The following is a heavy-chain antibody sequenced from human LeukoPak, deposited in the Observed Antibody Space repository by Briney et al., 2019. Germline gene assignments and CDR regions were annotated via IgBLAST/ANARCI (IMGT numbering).Heavy chain of an antibody. Sequence: GGSLRLSCAASGFTFSDYWMIWVRQAPGKGLEWVADIKQDGSEKYYVDSVKGRFTISRDNAKNSLYLQMNSLRAEDTAVYYCVRDYYDSSGCYRGGYWGQGTLVTVSS. J-gene: IGHJ4*02. CDR2: IKQDGSEK. CDR3: VRDYYDSSGCYRGGY. V-gene: IGHV3-7*01. D-gene: IGHD3-22*01. CDR1: GFTFSDYW.